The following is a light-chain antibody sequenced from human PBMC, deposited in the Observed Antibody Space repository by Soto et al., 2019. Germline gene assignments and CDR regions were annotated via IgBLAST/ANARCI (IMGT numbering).Light chain of an antibody. CDR3: QQSYSTPLT. CDR1: QNISIY. Sequence: DIQMTQSPSSLSASVGDRVTITCRASQNISIYLNWYQQKPGKAPNLLIYFTSTLQSVVPSRISGSGSGTDFTLTISSLQPEDFATYDGQQSYSTPLTFGQRTKVEIK. CDR2: FTS. J-gene: IGKJ2*01. V-gene: IGKV1-39*01.